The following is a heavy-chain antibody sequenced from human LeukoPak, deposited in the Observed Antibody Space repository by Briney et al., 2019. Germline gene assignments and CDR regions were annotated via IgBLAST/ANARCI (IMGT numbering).Heavy chain of an antibody. CDR1: GGSISSSSYY. Sequence: PSETLSLTCTVSGGSISSSSYYWGWIRQPPGKGLEWIGSIYYSGSTYYNPSLKSRVTISVDTSKNQFSLKLSSVTAADTAVYYCASTLLDSSGFIPRGFDYWGQGTLVTVSS. CDR3: ASTLLDSSGFIPRGFDY. J-gene: IGHJ4*02. V-gene: IGHV4-39*01. D-gene: IGHD3-22*01. CDR2: IYYSGST.